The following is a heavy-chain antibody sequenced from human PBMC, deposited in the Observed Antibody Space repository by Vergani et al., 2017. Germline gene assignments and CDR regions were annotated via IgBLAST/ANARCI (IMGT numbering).Heavy chain of an antibody. CDR2: INSDGSST. CDR1: GFTFSSYW. CDR3: ARDPPVVRYYYYYYMDV. D-gene: IGHD2-15*01. V-gene: IGHV3-74*01. Sequence: EVQLVESGGGLVQPGGSLRLSCAASGFTFSSYWMHWVRQAPGKGLVWVSRINSDGSSTSYADSVKGRFTISRDNAKNTLYLQMNSRRAEDTAVYYCARDPPVVRYYYYYYMDVWGKGTTVTVSS. J-gene: IGHJ6*03.